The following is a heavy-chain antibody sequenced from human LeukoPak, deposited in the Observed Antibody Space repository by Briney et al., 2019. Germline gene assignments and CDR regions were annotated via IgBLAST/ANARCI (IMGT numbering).Heavy chain of an antibody. CDR3: ARVKGSDYRNSIDY. CDR2: TNWNGGST. Sequence: PGGSLRLSCAASGFTFDDYAMNWVRHAPGKGVEWVSGTNWNGGSTYYRNSVKGRFTISRDNAKNSLYLQMNSLRAEDTALYYCARVKGSDYRNSIDYWGQGTLVTVSS. J-gene: IGHJ4*02. D-gene: IGHD3-10*01. CDR1: GFTFDDYA. V-gene: IGHV3-20*04.